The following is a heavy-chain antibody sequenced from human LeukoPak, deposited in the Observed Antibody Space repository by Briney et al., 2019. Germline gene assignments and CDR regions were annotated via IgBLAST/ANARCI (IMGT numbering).Heavy chain of an antibody. Sequence: GGSPRLSCAASGFTFSSYAMHWVRQAPGKGLEWVSVISYDGSNKYYADSVKGRFTISRDNPKNTLYLQMNSLRAEDTAVYYCARAYFTFDYWGQGTLVTVSS. CDR3: ARAYFTFDY. V-gene: IGHV3-30-3*01. CDR2: ISYDGSNK. J-gene: IGHJ4*02. D-gene: IGHD2-8*01. CDR1: GFTFSSYA.